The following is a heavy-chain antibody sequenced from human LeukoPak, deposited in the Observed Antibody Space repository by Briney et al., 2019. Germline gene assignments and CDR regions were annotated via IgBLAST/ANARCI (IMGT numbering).Heavy chain of an antibody. Sequence: SETLSLTCTVSGSSIGSSGYYWGWIRQPPGKGLEWIASIYYSGSTYYNPSPKSRVTISVDTSKNQLSLKLSSLTAADTAVYYCARHEYSGSYYGLSWFDPWGQGTLVTVSS. CDR3: ARHEYSGSYYGLSWFDP. CDR2: IYYSGST. D-gene: IGHD1-26*01. CDR1: GSSIGSSGYY. V-gene: IGHV4-39*01. J-gene: IGHJ5*02.